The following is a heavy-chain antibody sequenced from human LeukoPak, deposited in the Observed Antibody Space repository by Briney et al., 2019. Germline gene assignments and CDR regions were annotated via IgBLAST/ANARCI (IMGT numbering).Heavy chain of an antibody. J-gene: IGHJ6*03. V-gene: IGHV3-30*04. CDR3: ARDGGSWMGTYYYYMDV. CDR2: ISYDGSNK. D-gene: IGHD3-16*01. Sequence: GGSLRLSCAASGFTFSSYAMHWVRQAPGKGLEWVAVISYDGSNKYYADSVKGRFTISRDNSKNTLYLQMNSLRAEDTAVYYCARDGGSWMGTYYYYMDVWGKGTTVTVSS. CDR1: GFTFSSYA.